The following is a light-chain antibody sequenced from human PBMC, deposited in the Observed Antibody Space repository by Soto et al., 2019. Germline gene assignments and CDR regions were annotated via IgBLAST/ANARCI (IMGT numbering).Light chain of an antibody. V-gene: IGKV3-15*01. CDR3: QHYNNWPPWT. Sequence: IVMTQSPATLSVSPGERATLSCRASQSVSSNLAWYQQKPGQAPRLLIYGASTRATGIPARFSGSGSGTDFTLTISSLQSEDFAVYYCQHYNNWPPWTFGQGTKVELK. CDR2: GAS. J-gene: IGKJ1*01. CDR1: QSVSSN.